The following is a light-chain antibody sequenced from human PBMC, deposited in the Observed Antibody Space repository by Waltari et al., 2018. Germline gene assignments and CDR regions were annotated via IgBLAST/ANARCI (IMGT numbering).Light chain of an antibody. CDR3: QSFDASLGYV. CDR2: ANN. J-gene: IGLJ1*01. V-gene: IGLV1-40*01. Sequence: QSVLTQPPSMSGAPGQRVTISCTGSSSNIGAHYDVHWYQQLPETSPNLLNYANNNRPSAVPDRFSASKSGTSAFLAIAGLPPEDEADYYCQSFDASLGYVFGTGTRVTVL. CDR1: SSNIGAHYD.